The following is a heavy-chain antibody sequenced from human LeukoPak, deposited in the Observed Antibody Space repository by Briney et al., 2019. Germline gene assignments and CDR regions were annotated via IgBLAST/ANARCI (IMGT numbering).Heavy chain of an antibody. CDR1: GFTFNSYA. CDR3: AKAGIGVVGYFDY. CDR2: IRGSGGGT. V-gene: IGHV3-23*01. Sequence: GGSLRLSCAASGFTFNSYAMSWVRQAPGKGLEWVSAIRGSGGGTYYADSVKGRFTISRDNSKNTLYLQMNSLRDEDTALYCCAKAGIGVVGYFDYWGQGTLVTVSS. J-gene: IGHJ4*02. D-gene: IGHD6-19*01.